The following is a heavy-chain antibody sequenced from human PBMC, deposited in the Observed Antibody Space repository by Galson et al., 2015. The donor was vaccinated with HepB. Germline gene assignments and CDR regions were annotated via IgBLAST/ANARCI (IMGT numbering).Heavy chain of an antibody. J-gene: IGHJ4*02. V-gene: IGHV4-39*01. Sequence: LTCTVSGGSISSGSYYWGWIRQPPGKGLEWIGSIYYSGSTYYNPSLKSRVTISVDTSKNQFSLKLSSVTAADTAVYYCARQGVAGVVNYWGQGTLVTVSS. D-gene: IGHD6-19*01. CDR3: ARQGVAGVVNY. CDR1: GGSISSGSYY. CDR2: IYYSGST.